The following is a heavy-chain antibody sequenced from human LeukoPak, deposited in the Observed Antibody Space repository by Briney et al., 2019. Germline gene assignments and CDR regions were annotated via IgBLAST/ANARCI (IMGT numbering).Heavy chain of an antibody. D-gene: IGHD2-15*01. J-gene: IGHJ6*03. Sequence: GASVKVSCKASGYTFTRYYMHWVRQAPGQGLEWMGIINPSGGSTSYAQKFQGRVTMTRDMSTSTVYMELSSLRSGDTAVYYCARDRDRYCSGGSCYVFYDYYYYMDVWGKGTTVTVSS. CDR2: INPSGGST. CDR1: GYTFTRYY. CDR3: ARDRDRYCSGGSCYVFYDYYYYMDV. V-gene: IGHV1-46*01.